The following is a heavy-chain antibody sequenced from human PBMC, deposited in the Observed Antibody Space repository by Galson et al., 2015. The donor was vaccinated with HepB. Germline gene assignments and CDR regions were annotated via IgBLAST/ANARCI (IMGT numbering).Heavy chain of an antibody. V-gene: IGHV3-11*05. CDR2: ISSSSSYT. Sequence: SLRLSCAASGFTFSDYYMSWIRQAPGKGLEWVSYISSSSSYTNYADSVKGRFTISRDNAKNSLYPQMNSLRAEDTAVYYCARDIGDFTFDYWGQGTLVTVSS. J-gene: IGHJ4*02. CDR1: GFTFSDYY. CDR3: ARDIGDFTFDY. D-gene: IGHD2-21*02.